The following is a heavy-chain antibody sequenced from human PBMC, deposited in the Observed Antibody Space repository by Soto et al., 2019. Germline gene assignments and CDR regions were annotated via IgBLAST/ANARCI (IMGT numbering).Heavy chain of an antibody. D-gene: IGHD1-7*01. CDR3: AREKSDLELFNWLDP. CDR1: GYSFTTYW. CDR2: IDPRDSYT. J-gene: IGHJ5*02. V-gene: IGHV5-10-1*01. Sequence: VESLKISCEASGYSFTTYWSSWVRQMPGKGPEWMGAIDPRDSYTKDSRSFQGHVTMSVDKSSGSVYLLWNSLKTSDTAIYYCAREKSDLELFNWLDPWGKGTLVTVSS.